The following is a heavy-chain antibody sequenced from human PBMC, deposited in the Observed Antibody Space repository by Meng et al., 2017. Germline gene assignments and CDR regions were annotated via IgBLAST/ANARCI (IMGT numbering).Heavy chain of an antibody. CDR3: APGGYYDSSGYPDYYYYGMDV. V-gene: IGHV3-11*01. CDR1: RFTFSDYY. CDR2: ISSSGSTI. J-gene: IGHJ6*02. D-gene: IGHD3-22*01. Sequence: GESLKISCAASRFTFSDYYMSWIRQAPGKGLEWVSYISSSGSTIYYADSVKGRFTISRDNAKNSLYLQMNSLRAEDTAVYYCAPGGYYDSSGYPDYYYYGMDVWGQGTTVTVSS.